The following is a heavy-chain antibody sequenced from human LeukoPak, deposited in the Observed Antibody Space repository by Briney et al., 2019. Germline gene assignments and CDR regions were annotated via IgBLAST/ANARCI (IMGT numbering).Heavy chain of an antibody. Sequence: SETLSLTCTVSGGSISGYLWTWIRQPAGKGLDWIGRTSIGGNTNYNPSLKSRVTMSVDTSKNQFSLKLTSVTAADTAVYYCARQRSRPRTDMDVWGEGTSVTVSS. J-gene: IGHJ6*03. CDR3: ARQRSRPRTDMDV. V-gene: IGHV4-4*07. CDR2: TSIGGNT. CDR1: GGSISGYL.